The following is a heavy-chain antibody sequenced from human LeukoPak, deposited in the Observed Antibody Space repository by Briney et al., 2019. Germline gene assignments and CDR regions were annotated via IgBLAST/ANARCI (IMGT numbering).Heavy chain of an antibody. J-gene: IGHJ4*02. V-gene: IGHV3-30-3*01. Sequence: PTGGSLRLSCAASGFTFSGYAMHWVRQAPGKGLEWVAVISYDGSNDYYADSVKGRFTISRDNAKNSLYLQMNSLRDEDTAVYYCARDWFYYGDYWGQGTLVTVSS. CDR2: ISYDGSND. CDR3: ARDWFYYGDY. CDR1: GFTFSGYA. D-gene: IGHD3-22*01.